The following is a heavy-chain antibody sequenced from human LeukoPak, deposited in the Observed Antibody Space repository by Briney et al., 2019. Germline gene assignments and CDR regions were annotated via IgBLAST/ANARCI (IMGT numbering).Heavy chain of an antibody. D-gene: IGHD7-27*01. Sequence: GGSLRLSCAASGFTFSNYALNWVRQAPGKGLEWASYISDNGDTTQYADPVKGRFTVSRDNPKNTLFLHMDSLRGEDTALYFCAKAATGRYGIYFDSWGQGTLATVSS. CDR1: GFTFSNYA. J-gene: IGHJ4*02. V-gene: IGHV3-23*01. CDR3: AKAATGRYGIYFDS. CDR2: ISDNGDTT.